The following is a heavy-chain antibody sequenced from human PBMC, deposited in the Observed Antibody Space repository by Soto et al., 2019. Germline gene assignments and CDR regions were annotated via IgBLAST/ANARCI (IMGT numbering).Heavy chain of an antibody. D-gene: IGHD2-2*02. CDR2: INPNSGGT. V-gene: IGHV1-2*02. Sequence: QEQLVQSGAEVKKPGASVKVSCTASGYTFSGYYIHWLRQAPGQGLERMGWINPNSGGTNYAQKFQGRDTVTRETPTSTAYRKLSRLTSDDTAVYYCARSLTEGYCTITGCCTRPLYGMDVWGKGTTVTVSS. J-gene: IGHJ6*04. CDR3: ARSLTEGYCTITGCCTRPLYGMDV. CDR1: GYTFSGYY.